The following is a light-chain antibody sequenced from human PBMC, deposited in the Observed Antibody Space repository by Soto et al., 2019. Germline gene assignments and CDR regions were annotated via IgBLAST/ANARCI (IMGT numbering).Light chain of an antibody. Sequence: AIQMTQSPSSLSASVGDRVTITCRARQGIRNDLGWYQQKPGRAPKLLIYAASTLQSGVPSRFSGSVSGTDFTLTISSLQPEDFATYYCLQDYNYPRTFGQGTRVEIK. J-gene: IGKJ1*01. CDR3: LQDYNYPRT. V-gene: IGKV1-6*01. CDR1: QGIRND. CDR2: AAS.